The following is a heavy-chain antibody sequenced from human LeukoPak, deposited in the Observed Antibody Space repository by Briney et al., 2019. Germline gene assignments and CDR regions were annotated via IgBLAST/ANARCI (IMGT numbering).Heavy chain of an antibody. Sequence: ASVKVSCKASGYTFIGNYMHWVRQAPGQGLEWMGWISAYNGNTNYAQKLQGRVTMTTDTSTSTAYMELRSLRSEDTAVYYCARDRGGAAFDYWGQRTLVTVSS. CDR3: ARDRGGAAFDY. CDR2: ISAYNGNT. D-gene: IGHD1-26*01. CDR1: GYTFIGNY. V-gene: IGHV1-18*04. J-gene: IGHJ4*02.